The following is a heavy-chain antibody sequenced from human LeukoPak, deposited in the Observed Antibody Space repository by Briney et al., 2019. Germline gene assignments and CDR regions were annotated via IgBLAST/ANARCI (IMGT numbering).Heavy chain of an antibody. CDR1: GYTFTGYY. Sequence: ASVKVSCKASGYTFTGYYMHWVRQAPGQGLEWMGWVNPTSGGTNYAQKFQGRVTITRNTSISTAYMELSSLRSEDTAVYYCARGTSRLRPLGYWGQGTLVTVSS. CDR2: VNPTSGGT. J-gene: IGHJ4*02. V-gene: IGHV1-2*02. D-gene: IGHD4-17*01. CDR3: ARGTSRLRPLGY.